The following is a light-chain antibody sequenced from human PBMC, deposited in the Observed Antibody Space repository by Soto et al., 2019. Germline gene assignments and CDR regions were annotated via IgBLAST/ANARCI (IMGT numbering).Light chain of an antibody. J-gene: IGLJ1*01. CDR1: SSDVGGYNY. V-gene: IGLV2-8*01. CDR3: TSYTGGNPSYV. Sequence: QSVLTQPPSASGSPGQSVAISCTGTSSDVGGYNYVSWYQQHPGKAPKLMIYEVSERPSGVPDRFSGSKSGNTASLTVAGLQAEDEADYYCTSYTGGNPSYVVVTGSIVT. CDR2: EVS.